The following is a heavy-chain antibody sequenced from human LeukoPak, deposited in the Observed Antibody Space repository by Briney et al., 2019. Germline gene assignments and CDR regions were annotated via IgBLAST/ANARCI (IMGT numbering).Heavy chain of an antibody. CDR2: IDPSDSYT. CDR3: ARVRHFYGSGSHYGMDV. J-gene: IGHJ6*04. Sequence: GESLKIPCKGSGYSFTSYWITWARPMPGKGMEWMGRIDPSDSYTNNSPSFQGHVTISADKSISTAYRQWSSLKASDTAMYYCARVRHFYGSGSHYGMDVWGKGTTVTVSS. CDR1: GYSFTSYW. D-gene: IGHD3-10*01. V-gene: IGHV5-10-1*01.